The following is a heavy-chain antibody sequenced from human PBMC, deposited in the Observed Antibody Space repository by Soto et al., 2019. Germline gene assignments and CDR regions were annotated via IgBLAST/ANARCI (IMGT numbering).Heavy chain of an antibody. CDR3: ATRVEMATTGYYGMDV. CDR2: IIPIFGTA. J-gene: IGHJ6*02. V-gene: IGHV1-69*06. CDR1: RGTFSSYA. Sequence: QVQLVQSGAEVKKPGSSVKVSCKASRGTFSSYAISWVRQAPGQGLEWMGGIIPIFGTANYAQKFQGRVTITADKSTSTAYMELSSLRSEDTAVYYCATRVEMATTGYYGMDVWGRGTTVTVSS. D-gene: IGHD5-12*01.